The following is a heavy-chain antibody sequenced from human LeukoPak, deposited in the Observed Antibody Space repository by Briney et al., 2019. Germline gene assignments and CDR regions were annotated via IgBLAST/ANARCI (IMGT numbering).Heavy chain of an antibody. CDR2: LTDSGGTT. D-gene: IGHD5-24*01. CDR3: AKKRDAFDI. Sequence: PGGSLRLSCVASGFTFSSYAMGWVRQAPGKRPEWVSSLTDSGGTTYYVDSVKGRLTISRDNSKNTLYLHMNSLRAEDTVMYYCAKKRDAFDIWGQGTVVAVSS. V-gene: IGHV3-23*01. CDR1: GFTFSSYA. J-gene: IGHJ3*02.